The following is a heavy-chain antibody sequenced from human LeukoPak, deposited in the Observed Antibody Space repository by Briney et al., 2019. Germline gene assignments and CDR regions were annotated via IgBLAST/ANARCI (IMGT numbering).Heavy chain of an antibody. V-gene: IGHV4-34*01. Sequence: PSETLSLTCAVYGGSFSGYYWSWIRHPPGKGLEWIGEINHSGSTNYNPSLKSRVTISVETSKNQFSLKLSSVTAADTAVYYCARVFSLAAGGSSTSLDYWGQGTLVTVSS. CDR3: ARVFSLAAGGSSTSLDY. J-gene: IGHJ4*02. CDR1: GGSFSGYY. CDR2: INHSGST. D-gene: IGHD1-26*01.